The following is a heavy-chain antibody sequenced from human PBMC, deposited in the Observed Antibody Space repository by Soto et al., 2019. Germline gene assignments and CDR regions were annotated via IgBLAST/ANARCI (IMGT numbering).Heavy chain of an antibody. V-gene: IGHV1-8*01. D-gene: IGHD6-13*01. CDR1: GYTFTSYD. CDR3: ATRSSSWPPSNYYYYYYMDV. CDR2: MNPNSGNT. Sequence: ASVKVSCKASGYTFTSYDINWVRQATGQGLEWMGWMNPNSGNTGYAQKFQGRVTMTRNTSISTAYMELSSLRSEDTAVYYCATRSSSWPPSNYYYYYYMDVWGKGTTVTVSS. J-gene: IGHJ6*03.